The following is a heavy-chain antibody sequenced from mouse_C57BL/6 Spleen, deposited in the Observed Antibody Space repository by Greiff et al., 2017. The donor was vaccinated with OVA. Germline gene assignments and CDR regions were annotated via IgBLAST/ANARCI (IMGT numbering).Heavy chain of an antibody. J-gene: IGHJ2*01. V-gene: IGHV1-26*01. D-gene: IGHD1-1*01. Sequence: EVQLQQSGPELVKPGASVKISCKASGYTFTDYYMNWVKQSHGKSLEWIGDINPNNGGTSYNQKFKGKATLTVDKSSSTAYMELRSLTSEDSTVYYGARDFVLRYPYYFDYWGQGTTLTVSS. CDR1: GYTFTDYY. CDR3: ARDFVLRYPYYFDY. CDR2: INPNNGGT.